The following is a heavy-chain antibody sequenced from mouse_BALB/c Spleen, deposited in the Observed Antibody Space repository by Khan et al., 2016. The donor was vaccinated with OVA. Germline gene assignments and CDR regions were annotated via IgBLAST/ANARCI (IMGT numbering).Heavy chain of an antibody. CDR3: ARMISSAKGFSGSLAY. CDR2: ISSGGHYT. J-gene: IGHJ3*01. CDR1: GFTFSSYG. V-gene: IGHV5-6*01. Sequence: VQLKESGGDLVKPGGSLKLSCAASGFTFSSYGMSWVRQTPDKRLEWVATISSGGHYTYFPDSVRGRFTISRDNAKNTLYLQMSSLKSEDTAMXDDARMISSAKGFSGSLAYWGQGTLVTVSA. D-gene: IGHD1-2*01.